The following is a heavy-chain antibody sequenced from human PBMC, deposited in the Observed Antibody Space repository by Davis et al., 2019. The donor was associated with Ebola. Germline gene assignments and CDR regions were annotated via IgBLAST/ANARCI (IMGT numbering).Heavy chain of an antibody. V-gene: IGHV1-8*01. CDR2: MNPKSGNT. J-gene: IGHJ4*02. CDR1: EYTFTSYD. D-gene: IGHD6-13*01. Sequence: AASVKVSCKASEYTFTSYDINWVRQATGQGLEWMGWMNPKSGNTGYAGKFQGRVTMTRNTSISTAYMELSSLRSEDTAVYYCARSSAAAAGITPIWGQGTLVTVSS. CDR3: ARSSAAAAGITPI.